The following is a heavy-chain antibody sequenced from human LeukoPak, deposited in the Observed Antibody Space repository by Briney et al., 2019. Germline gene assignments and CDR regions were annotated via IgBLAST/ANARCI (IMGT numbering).Heavy chain of an antibody. CDR1: GFTFSSYG. CDR2: IWYDGNNK. V-gene: IGHV3-33*01. J-gene: IGHJ5*02. D-gene: IGHD2-15*01. CDR3: ARELLGYCSGGSCHNWFDP. Sequence: GGSLRLSCAASGFTFSSYGMHWVRQAPGKGLEWVAVIWYDGNNKYYADSVRGRFTISRDNSKNTLYLQMTSLRAEDTAVYYCARELLGYCSGGSCHNWFDPWGQGTLVTVSS.